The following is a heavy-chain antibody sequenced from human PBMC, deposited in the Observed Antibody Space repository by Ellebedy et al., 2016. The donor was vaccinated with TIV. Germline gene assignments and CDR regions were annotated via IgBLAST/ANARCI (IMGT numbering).Heavy chain of an antibody. CDR3: ATVQYQLPFEYFDL. J-gene: IGHJ2*01. CDR2: IKSRTDGGTT. CDR1: GFTFSNAW. D-gene: IGHD2-2*01. V-gene: IGHV3-15*01. Sequence: GESLKISXAASGFTFSNAWMSWVRQAPGRGLEWVGRIKSRTDGGTTDYVAPVKGRFTISRDDSINTLYLQMISLKAEDTAVYYCATVQYQLPFEYFDLWGRGTLVTVSS.